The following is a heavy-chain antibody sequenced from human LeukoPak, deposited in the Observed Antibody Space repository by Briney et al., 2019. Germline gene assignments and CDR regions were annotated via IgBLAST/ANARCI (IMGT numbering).Heavy chain of an antibody. Sequence: PSETLSLTCTVSDGSISSSSYYWGWIRQPPGEGLEWIGSIYYSGSTYYNPSLRSRVTIYVDTSKNQFSLKLRSVTAADTAVYYCASLPGIVVAATGFDYWGQGTLVTVSS. V-gene: IGHV4-39*01. CDR3: ASLPGIVVAATGFDY. CDR2: IYYSGST. J-gene: IGHJ4*02. D-gene: IGHD6-19*01. CDR1: DGSISSSSYY.